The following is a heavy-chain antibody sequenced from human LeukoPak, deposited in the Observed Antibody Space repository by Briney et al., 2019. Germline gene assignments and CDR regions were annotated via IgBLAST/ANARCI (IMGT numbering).Heavy chain of an antibody. Sequence: GGSLRLSCAAYGFTVSSNYMSWVRQAPGKWLGWVSVIYSGGRTYYADSVKGRFTISRDNSKNTLYLQMNSLRAEDTAVYYCARELVVLMVYAEEEYYYYYGMDVWGQGTTVTVSS. CDR2: IYSGGRT. V-gene: IGHV3-66*01. CDR3: ARELVVLMVYAEEEYYYYYGMDV. D-gene: IGHD2-8*01. J-gene: IGHJ6*02. CDR1: GFTVSSNY.